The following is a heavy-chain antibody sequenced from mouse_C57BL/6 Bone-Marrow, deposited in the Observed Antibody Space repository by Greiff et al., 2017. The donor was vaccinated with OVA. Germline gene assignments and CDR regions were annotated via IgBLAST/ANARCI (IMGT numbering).Heavy chain of an antibody. J-gene: IGHJ4*01. CDR1: GFTFSDYY. CDR2: INYDGSST. Sequence: EVKVVESEGGLVQPGRSMKLSCTASGFTFSDYYMAWVRQVPEKGLEWVANINYDGSSTYYLDSLKSRFIISRDNAKNILYLQMSSLKSEDTATYYCAREGDLYYAMEYWGQGTSVTVSS. V-gene: IGHV5-16*01. CDR3: AREGDLYYAMEY.